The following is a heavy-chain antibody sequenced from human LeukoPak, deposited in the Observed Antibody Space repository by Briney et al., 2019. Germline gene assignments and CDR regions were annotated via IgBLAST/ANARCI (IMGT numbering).Heavy chain of an antibody. V-gene: IGHV3-30*02. CDR3: ARGDPYRI. D-gene: IGHD4-11*01. Sequence: GGSLRLSCAASGFIFSDYDMHWVRQAPGKGLEWVTLMRNDGSYKDYADSVKGRFTISRDNSKNTLYLQMNSLRAEDTAVYYCARGDPYRIWGQGTMVTVSS. J-gene: IGHJ3*02. CDR2: MRNDGSYK. CDR1: GFIFSDYD.